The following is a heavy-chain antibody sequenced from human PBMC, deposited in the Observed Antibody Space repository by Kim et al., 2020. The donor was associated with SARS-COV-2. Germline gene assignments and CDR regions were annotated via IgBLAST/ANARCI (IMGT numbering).Heavy chain of an antibody. J-gene: IGHJ4*02. CDR3: AKDGVEYYDFWSGYLKGGTAPFDY. V-gene: IGHV3-23*01. CDR2: ISGSGGST. Sequence: GGSLRLSCAASGFTFSSYAMSWVRQAPGKGLEWVSAISGSGGSTYYADSVKGRFTISRDNSKNTLYLQMNSLRAEDTAVYYCAKDGVEYYDFWSGYLKGGTAPFDYWGQGTLVTVSS. CDR1: GFTFSSYA. D-gene: IGHD3-3*01.